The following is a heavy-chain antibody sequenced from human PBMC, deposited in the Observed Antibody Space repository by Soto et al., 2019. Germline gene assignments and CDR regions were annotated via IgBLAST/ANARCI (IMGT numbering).Heavy chain of an antibody. CDR1: GFTFNIYA. Sequence: GGSLRLSCAASGFTFNIYALHWVRQAPGRGLEWVAVISFDGTKKYYSDSVKGRFTISRDNLKNTLYLQMNNLRVEDAALYFCAREDDYGYRYINYGLDVWGQGTTVTVSS. D-gene: IGHD4-17*01. CDR3: AREDDYGYRYINYGLDV. CDR2: ISFDGTKK. J-gene: IGHJ6*02. V-gene: IGHV3-30-3*01.